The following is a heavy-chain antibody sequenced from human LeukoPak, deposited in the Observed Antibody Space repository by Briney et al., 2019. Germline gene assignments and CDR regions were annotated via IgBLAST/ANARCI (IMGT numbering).Heavy chain of an antibody. Sequence: SETLSLTCTVSGGSTSGYFWSWIRQPAGKGLEWIGRIYSSGINNYNPSLKGRVHISLDTSKNHLSLNLSSVTAADTAVYYCAREPTSGREPTSGRPLDYWGQGTLVTVSS. CDR3: AREPTSGREPTSGRPLDY. J-gene: IGHJ4*02. CDR2: IYSSGIN. D-gene: IGHD5-12*01. V-gene: IGHV4-4*07. CDR1: GGSTSGYF.